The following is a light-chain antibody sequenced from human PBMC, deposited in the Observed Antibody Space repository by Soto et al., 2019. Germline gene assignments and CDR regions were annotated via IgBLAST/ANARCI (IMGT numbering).Light chain of an antibody. Sequence: QSALTQPRSVSGSPGQSVTISCTGTSSDVGGYNYVSWYQQHPGKAPKLMIYDVSKRPSGVPDRFSGSKSGNTASLIISGLQAEDEADYDCCSYAGSYTLVFGGGTQLTVL. CDR2: DVS. J-gene: IGLJ2*01. CDR3: CSYAGSYTLV. V-gene: IGLV2-11*01. CDR1: SSDVGGYNY.